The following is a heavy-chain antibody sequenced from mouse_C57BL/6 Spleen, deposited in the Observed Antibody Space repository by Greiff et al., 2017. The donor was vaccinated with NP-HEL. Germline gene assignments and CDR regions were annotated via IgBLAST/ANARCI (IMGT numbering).Heavy chain of an antibody. CDR1: GYTFTSYD. D-gene: IGHD1-1*01. CDR3: ARYYDYAMDY. CDR2: IYPNSGGT. J-gene: IGHJ4*01. Sequence: QVQLKQSGPELVKPGASVKLSCKASGYTFTSYDINWVKQRPGQGLEWIGWIYPNSGGTKYNEKFKSKATLTVDKPSSTAYMQLSSLTSEDSAVYYCARYYDYAMDYWGQGTSVTVSS. V-gene: IGHV1-85*01.